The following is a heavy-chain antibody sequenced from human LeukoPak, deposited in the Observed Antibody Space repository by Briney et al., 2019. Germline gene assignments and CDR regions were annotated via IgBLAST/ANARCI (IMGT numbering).Heavy chain of an antibody. CDR1: GGSISSGGYY. V-gene: IGHV4-31*03. Sequence: PSETLSLTCTVSGGSISSGGYYWSWIRQHPGKGLEWIGYIYYSGSTYYNPSLKSRVTISVDTSKNQFSLKLSSVTAADTAVYYCARAPGVSGYDWAYYFDYWGQGTLVTVSS. D-gene: IGHD5-12*01. CDR2: IYYSGST. CDR3: ARAPGVSGYDWAYYFDY. J-gene: IGHJ4*02.